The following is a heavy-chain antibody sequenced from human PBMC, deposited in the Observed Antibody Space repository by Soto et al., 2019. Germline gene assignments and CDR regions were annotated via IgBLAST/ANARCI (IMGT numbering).Heavy chain of an antibody. J-gene: IGHJ5*02. CDR3: ARGSTWYSSSWYTS. CDR2: IYNSGST. D-gene: IGHD6-13*01. CDR1: GGSISSYY. V-gene: IGHV4-59*08. Sequence: QVQLQESGPGLVKPSETLSLTCTVSGGSISSYYWSWIRQPPGKGLEWIGYIYNSGSTNYNPSLKSRVPISVATSKNQFSLNLSSVTAADTAVYYCARGSTWYSSSWYTSWGQGTLVTVSS.